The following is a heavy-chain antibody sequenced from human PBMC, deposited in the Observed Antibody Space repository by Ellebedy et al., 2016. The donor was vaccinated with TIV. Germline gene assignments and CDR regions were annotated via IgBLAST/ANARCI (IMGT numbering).Heavy chain of an antibody. J-gene: IGHJ3*02. Sequence: SETLSLXCTVSGGSISSGGYYWSWIRQHPGKGLEWIGYIYYSGSTYYNPSLKSRVTISVDTSKNQFSLKLSSVTAADTAMYYCARDEGGITGKRILYIWGQGTMVTVSS. CDR1: GGSISSGGYY. CDR2: IYYSGST. CDR3: ARDEGGITGKRILYI. V-gene: IGHV4-31*03. D-gene: IGHD1-20*01.